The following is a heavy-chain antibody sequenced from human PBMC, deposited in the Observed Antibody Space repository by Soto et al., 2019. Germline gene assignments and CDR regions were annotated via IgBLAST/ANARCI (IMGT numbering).Heavy chain of an antibody. D-gene: IGHD6-13*01. V-gene: IGHV3-74*01. J-gene: IGHJ4*02. Sequence: GGSLRLSCAASQFSFSSYWMHWVRQVPGKGPAWVSRINHDGSKTEYADSVKGRFTISRDKTNNTLYLQMNSLRVEDTAMYYCLREHWGSSGTWYDYWGRGTLLPVSS. CDR3: LREHWGSSGTWYDY. CDR2: INHDGSKT. CDR1: QFSFSSYW.